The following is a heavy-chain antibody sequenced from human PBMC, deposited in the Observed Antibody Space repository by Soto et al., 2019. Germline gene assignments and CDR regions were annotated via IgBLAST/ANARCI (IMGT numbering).Heavy chain of an antibody. V-gene: IGHV4-39*01. Sequence: QLQLLESGPGLVKPSETLSLTCSVSGGSISSGPYSWGWIRQPPGKGLEWIGTFHYSGRTYYSPSLESRVTISVDTSKNQFSLKVSSVTAADTAVFYCARLAGYWSGTNCYGYYGMDVWGQGTTVAVSS. CDR1: GGSISSGPYS. D-gene: IGHD2-2*01. J-gene: IGHJ6*02. CDR2: FHYSGRT. CDR3: ARLAGYWSGTNCYGYYGMDV.